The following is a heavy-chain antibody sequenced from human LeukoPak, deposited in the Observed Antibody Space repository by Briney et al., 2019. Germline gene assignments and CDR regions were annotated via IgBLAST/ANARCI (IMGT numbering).Heavy chain of an antibody. CDR1: GFTFSSYS. J-gene: IGHJ4*02. V-gene: IGHV3-48*01. CDR3: AKDLAAAGGGY. Sequence: GGSLRLSCAASGFTFSSYSMNWVRQAPGKGLEWVSYISSSSSTIYYADSVKGRFTISRDNAKNSLYLQMNSLRAEDTAVYYCAKDLAAAGGGYWGQGTLVTVSS. D-gene: IGHD6-13*01. CDR2: ISSSSSTI.